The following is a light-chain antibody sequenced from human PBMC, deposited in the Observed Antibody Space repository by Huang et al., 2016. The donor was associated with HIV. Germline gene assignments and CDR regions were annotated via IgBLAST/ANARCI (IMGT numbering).Light chain of an antibody. V-gene: IGKV1-5*03. J-gene: IGKJ3*01. CDR3: QQYNTFT. CDR1: QSVSTR. Sequence: DIQMTQSPSTLSAAIGDRVTITCRASQSVSTRLAWYQQKPGKAPRLLIQEASRLESGVPSRFIGSGSGTEFTLTSSSLQPDDSATYSCQQYNTFTVGPGTKVDI. CDR2: EAS.